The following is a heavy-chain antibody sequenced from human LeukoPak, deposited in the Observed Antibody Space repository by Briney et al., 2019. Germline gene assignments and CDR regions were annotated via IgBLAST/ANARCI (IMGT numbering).Heavy chain of an antibody. CDR3: VRSGYDYDWFDP. J-gene: IGHJ5*02. CDR2: IIAILDTA. Sequence: GGSVKVSCKASGGSFSDYSISWVRQAPGQGLEWMGRIIAILDTAHYAQKFQGRFTITADKSTTTVYMELSSLRSDDTAVYYCVRSGYDYDWFDPCGQGTLVTASS. CDR1: GGSFSDYS. V-gene: IGHV1-69*08. D-gene: IGHD5-12*01.